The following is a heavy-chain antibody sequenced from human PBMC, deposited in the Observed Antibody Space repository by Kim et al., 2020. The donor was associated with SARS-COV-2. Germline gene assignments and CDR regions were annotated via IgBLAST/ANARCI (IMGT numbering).Heavy chain of an antibody. CDR2: IIPIFGTA. V-gene: IGHV1-69*13. D-gene: IGHD2-15*01. Sequence: SVKVSCKASGGTFSSYAISWVRQAPGQGLEWMGGIIPIFGTANYAQKLQGRVTITADESTSTAYMELSSLRSEETAVYYCARAKLGYCSGGSCYQISPFDPWGQGTLVTVSS. CDR3: ARAKLGYCSGGSCYQISPFDP. CDR1: GGTFSSYA. J-gene: IGHJ5*02.